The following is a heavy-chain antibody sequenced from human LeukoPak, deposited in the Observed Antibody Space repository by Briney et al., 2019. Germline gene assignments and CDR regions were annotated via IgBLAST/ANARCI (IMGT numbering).Heavy chain of an antibody. J-gene: IGHJ2*01. D-gene: IGHD4-17*01. V-gene: IGHV4-31*03. CDR1: GGSISIGGYY. Sequence: SETLSLTCTVSGGSISIGGYYWSWIRQHPGKGLEWIGYIYYSGITYYNPSLKSRVTISVDTSKNQFSLKLSSVTAADTAVYYCARLAVTTKKYFDLWGRGTLVTVSS. CDR3: ARLAVTTKKYFDL. CDR2: IYYSGIT.